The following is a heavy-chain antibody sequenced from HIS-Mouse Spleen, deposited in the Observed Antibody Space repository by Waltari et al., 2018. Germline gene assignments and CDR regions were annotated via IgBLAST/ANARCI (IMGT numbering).Heavy chain of an antibody. CDR3: AREIPYSSSWYDWYFDL. D-gene: IGHD6-13*01. CDR1: GGSISSSSYY. V-gene: IGHV4-39*07. CDR2: IYYSGRT. J-gene: IGHJ2*01. Sequence: QLQLQESGPGLVMPSETLSLTCTVSGGSISSSSYYWGWIRQPPGKGRGWIGSIYYSGRTYYTPALKSRVTISVDTSKNQFSLKLSSVTAADTAVYYCAREIPYSSSWYDWYFDLWGRGTLVTVSS.